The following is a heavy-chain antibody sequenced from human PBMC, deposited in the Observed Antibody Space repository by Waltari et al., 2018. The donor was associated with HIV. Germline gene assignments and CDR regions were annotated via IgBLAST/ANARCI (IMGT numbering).Heavy chain of an antibody. D-gene: IGHD3-3*01. CDR1: GYTFTSYY. V-gene: IGHV1-46*01. CDR2: INPSGGST. Sequence: QVQLVQSGAEVKKPGASVKVSCKASGYTFTSYYMHWVRQAPGQGLEWMGIINPSGGSTSYAQKFQGRVTMTRDTSTSTVYMELSSLRSEDTAVYYCARDEAIFGVVIIYGMDVWGQGTTVTVSS. J-gene: IGHJ6*02. CDR3: ARDEAIFGVVIIYGMDV.